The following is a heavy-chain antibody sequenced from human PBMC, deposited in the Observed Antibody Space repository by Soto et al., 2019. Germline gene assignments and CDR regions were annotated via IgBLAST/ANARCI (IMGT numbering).Heavy chain of an antibody. D-gene: IGHD3-22*01. CDR3: ARDTYYYDSSGDYGMDV. Sequence: GGYLRLSCAASGFTVSSNYMSWVRQAPGKGLEWVSVIYSGGSTYYADSVKGRFTISRDNSKNTLYLQMNSLRAEDTAVYYCARDTYYYDSSGDYGMDVWGQGTTVTVSS. CDR1: GFTVSSNY. CDR2: IYSGGST. V-gene: IGHV3-53*01. J-gene: IGHJ6*02.